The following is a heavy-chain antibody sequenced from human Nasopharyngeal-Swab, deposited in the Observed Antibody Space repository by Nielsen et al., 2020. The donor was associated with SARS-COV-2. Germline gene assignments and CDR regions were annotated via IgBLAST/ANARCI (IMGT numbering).Heavy chain of an antibody. D-gene: IGHD3-10*01. Sequence: GESLKISCAASGFTFSSYGMHWVRQAPGRGLEWVAVIWYDGSNKYYADSVKGRFTISRDNSKNTLYLQMNSLRAEDTAVYYCAGHYGSGSLPLDYWGQGTLVTVSS. CDR3: AGHYGSGSLPLDY. CDR1: GFTFSSYG. V-gene: IGHV3-33*01. CDR2: IWYDGSNK. J-gene: IGHJ4*02.